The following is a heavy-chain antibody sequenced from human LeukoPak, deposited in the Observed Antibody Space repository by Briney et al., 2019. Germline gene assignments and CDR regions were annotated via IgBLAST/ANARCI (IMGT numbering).Heavy chain of an antibody. CDR2: INHSGST. V-gene: IGHV4-34*01. CDR3: ATSMVRGVISWFDP. D-gene: IGHD3-10*01. J-gene: IGHJ5*02. CDR1: GGSFSGYY. Sequence: SETLSLTCAVYGGSFSGYYWSWIRQPPGKGLEWIGEINHSGSTNYNPSLKSRVTISVDTSKNQFSLKLSSVSAADTAVYYCATSMVRGVISWFDPWGQGTLVTVSS.